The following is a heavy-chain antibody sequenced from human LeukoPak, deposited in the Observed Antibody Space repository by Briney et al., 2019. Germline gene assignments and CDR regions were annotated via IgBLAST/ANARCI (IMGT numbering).Heavy chain of an antibody. Sequence: SETLSLTCTVSGGSISSYYWSWIRQPPGKGLEWIGYIYYSGSTNYNPSLKSRVTISVDTSKNQFSLKLSSVTAADTAVYYCARGPTASWFGELRDSMDVWGQGTTVTVSS. CDR3: ARGPTASWFGELRDSMDV. CDR2: IYYSGST. D-gene: IGHD3-10*01. V-gene: IGHV4-59*01. CDR1: GGSISSYY. J-gene: IGHJ6*02.